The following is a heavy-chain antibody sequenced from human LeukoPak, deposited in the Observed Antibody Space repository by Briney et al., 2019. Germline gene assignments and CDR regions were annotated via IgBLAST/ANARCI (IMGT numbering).Heavy chain of an antibody. V-gene: IGHV3-30*19. J-gene: IGHJ4*02. Sequence: GGSLRLSCAASGFTFSSYGMHWVRQAPGKGLEWVAVISYDGSNKYYADSVKGRFTISRDNSKNTLYLQMNGLRAEDTAVYYCARGEARVRGDIVFYFDYWGQGTLVTVSS. CDR2: ISYDGSNK. D-gene: IGHD3-10*01. CDR1: GFTFSSYG. CDR3: ARGEARVRGDIVFYFDY.